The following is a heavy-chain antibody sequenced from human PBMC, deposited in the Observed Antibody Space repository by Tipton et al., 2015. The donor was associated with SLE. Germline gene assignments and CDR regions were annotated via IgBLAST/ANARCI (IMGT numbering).Heavy chain of an antibody. V-gene: IGHV3-7*03. D-gene: IGHD1-14*01. J-gene: IGHJ6*02. CDR2: IKEDGSEN. Sequence: SLRLSCAASGFTFSTSWMTWLRQAPGKGLEWVASIKEDGSENYYVDSVKGRFTISRDNAKNSLYLQMNSLRAEDTALYYCAKDIGNYYYYGMDVWGQGTTVTVSS. CDR1: GFTFSTSW. CDR3: AKDIGNYYYYGMDV.